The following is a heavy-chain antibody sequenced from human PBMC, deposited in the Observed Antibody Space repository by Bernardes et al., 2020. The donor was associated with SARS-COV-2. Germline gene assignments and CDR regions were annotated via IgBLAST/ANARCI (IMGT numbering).Heavy chain of an antibody. CDR1: GFSLSTSGVG. V-gene: IGHV2-5*02. CDR2: IYWDDDK. D-gene: IGHD2-2*02. CDR3: AHSGGYCSSTSCYMYHDY. Sequence: GPTLVKPTQTLTLTCTFSGFSLSTSGVGVGWIRQPPGKALEWLALIYWDDDKRYSPSLKSRLTITKDTSKNQVVLTMTNMDPVDTATYYCAHSGGYCSSTSCYMYHDYWGQGTLVTVSS. J-gene: IGHJ4*02.